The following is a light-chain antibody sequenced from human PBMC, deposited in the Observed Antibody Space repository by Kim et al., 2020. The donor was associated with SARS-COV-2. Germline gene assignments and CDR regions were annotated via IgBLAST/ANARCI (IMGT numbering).Light chain of an antibody. CDR3: QHSYSTPPWT. Sequence: DIQMTQSPSSLSASVGDRVTITCRASQSITTFLNWYRQKPGKAPQLLIYAASYLQSGVPSRFSGSGSGTDFTLTISSLQPEDCATYYCQHSYSTPPWTFGQGTKVDIK. CDR2: AAS. J-gene: IGKJ1*01. V-gene: IGKV1-39*01. CDR1: QSITTF.